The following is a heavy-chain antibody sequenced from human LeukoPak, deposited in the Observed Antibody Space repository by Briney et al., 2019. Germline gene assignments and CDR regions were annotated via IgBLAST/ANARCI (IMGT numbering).Heavy chain of an antibody. Sequence: PSQTLSLTCTASGGSTSSGDYYWSWIRQPPGKGLEWIGYIYYSGSTYYNPSLKSRVTISVDTSKNQFSLKLSSVTAADTAVYYCARTYYDFWSGYYTLFDYWGQGTLVTVSS. V-gene: IGHV4-30-4*08. J-gene: IGHJ4*02. CDR1: GGSTSSGDYY. CDR3: ARTYYDFWSGYYTLFDY. CDR2: IYYSGST. D-gene: IGHD3-3*01.